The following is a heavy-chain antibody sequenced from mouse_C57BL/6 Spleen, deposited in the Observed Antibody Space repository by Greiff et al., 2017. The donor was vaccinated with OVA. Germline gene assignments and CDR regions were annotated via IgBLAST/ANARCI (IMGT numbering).Heavy chain of an antibody. D-gene: IGHD2-2*01. V-gene: IGHV1-64*01. CDR2: IHPNSGST. J-gene: IGHJ3*01. CDR3: AREGYDGAYAY. CDR1: GYTFTSYW. Sequence: QVQLKQPGAELVKPGASVKLSCKASGYTFTSYWMHWVKQRPGQGLEWIGMIHPNSGSTNYNEKFTSKATLTVDKSSSTAYMHLSSLTSEDSAVYYGAREGYDGAYAYWGQGTLVTVSA.